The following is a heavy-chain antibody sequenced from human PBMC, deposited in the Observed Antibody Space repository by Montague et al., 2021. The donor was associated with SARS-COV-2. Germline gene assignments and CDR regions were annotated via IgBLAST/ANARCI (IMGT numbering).Heavy chain of an antibody. CDR3: VRDYGDYGEEFLDY. J-gene: IGHJ4*02. V-gene: IGHV3-33*08. Sequence: SLRLSCAASGYYFSSYGMHWVRQAPGKGLEWVAVIRFDGSKEYYADSVKGRFTISRDKSKNMLYLQMNSLRVEDTATYFCVRDYGDYGEEFLDYWGQGTPVTVSS. CDR2: IRFDGSKE. D-gene: IGHD4-17*01. CDR1: GYYFSSYG.